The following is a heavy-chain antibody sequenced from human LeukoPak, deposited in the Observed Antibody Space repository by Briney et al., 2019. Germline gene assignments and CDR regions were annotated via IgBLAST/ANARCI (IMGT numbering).Heavy chain of an antibody. CDR1: GGSISSSSYY. CDR3: ARHRLYGDYVPFHY. D-gene: IGHD4-17*01. J-gene: IGHJ4*02. Sequence: SETLSLTCTVSGGSISSSSYYWGWLRQPPGRGLEWIGSIYYSGSTYYNPSLKSRVTISVDTSKNQFSLKLSSLTAADTAVYYCARHRLYGDYVPFHYWAQGTLVTVSS. V-gene: IGHV4-39*01. CDR2: IYYSGST.